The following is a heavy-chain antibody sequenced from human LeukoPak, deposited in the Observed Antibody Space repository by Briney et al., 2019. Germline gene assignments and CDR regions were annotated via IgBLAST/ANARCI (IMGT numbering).Heavy chain of an antibody. V-gene: IGHV1-2*02. CDR3: ARADFIDAGPYLIGP. J-gene: IGHJ5*02. D-gene: IGHD3-3*01. CDR2: INTKSGRT. Sequence: ASVKVSCKTSGYSFTDYYIHCVRQAPGQGLERRGWINTKSGRTSSARKFQGRVTMTRDPSITTVYMDMAWLTSDDTAIYFCARADFIDAGPYLIGPWGQGTLVTVSS. CDR1: GYSFTDYY.